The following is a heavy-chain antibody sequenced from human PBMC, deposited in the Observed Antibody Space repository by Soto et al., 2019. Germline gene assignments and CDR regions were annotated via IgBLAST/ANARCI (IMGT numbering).Heavy chain of an antibody. CDR2: IYYSGST. V-gene: IGHV4-59*08. D-gene: IGHD3-9*01. Sequence: QVQLQESGPGLVKPSETLSLTCTVSGGSISSYYWSWIRQPPGKGLEWIGYIYYSGSTNYNPSLKSRVTISVDTSKNQFSLKLSSVTAADTAVYYCARSYDILTGYYYYMDVWGKGTTVTVSS. CDR1: GGSISSYY. J-gene: IGHJ6*03. CDR3: ARSYDILTGYYYYMDV.